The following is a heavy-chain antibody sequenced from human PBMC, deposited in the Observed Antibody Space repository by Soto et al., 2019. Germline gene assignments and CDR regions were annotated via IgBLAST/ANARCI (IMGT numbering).Heavy chain of an antibody. CDR3: ARDGAHMSSSRAPFDP. J-gene: IGHJ5*02. CDR2: INPSGGST. D-gene: IGHD6-6*01. CDR1: GYTFTSYY. Sequence: GASVKVSCKASGYTFTSYYMHWVRQAPGQGLEWMGIINPSGGSTSYAQKFQGRVTMTRDTSTSTVYMELSSLRSENTAVYYCARDGAHMSSSRAPFDPWGQGTLVTVSS. V-gene: IGHV1-46*01.